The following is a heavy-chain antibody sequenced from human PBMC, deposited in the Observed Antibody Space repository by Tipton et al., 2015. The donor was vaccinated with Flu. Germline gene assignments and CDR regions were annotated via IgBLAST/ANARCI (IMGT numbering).Heavy chain of an antibody. D-gene: IGHD3-22*01. Sequence: TLSLTCTVPGNFIRSGSFYWAWTRQPAGKGLQWIGRVYTSGSTDYNPSLESRLTISIDTSRKQFSLELRSVSAADTAIYYCAREKIPASYYYDNSGYTNYFDSWGQGTRVTVSS. V-gene: IGHV4-61*02. CDR2: VYTSGST. CDR1: GNFIRSGSFY. CDR3: AREKIPASYYYDNSGYTNYFDS. J-gene: IGHJ4*02.